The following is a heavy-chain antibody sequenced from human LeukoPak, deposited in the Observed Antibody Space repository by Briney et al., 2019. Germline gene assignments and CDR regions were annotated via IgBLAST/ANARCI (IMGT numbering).Heavy chain of an antibody. CDR3: ARLLSSGWNYYYYYYMDV. CDR2: MYTSGST. J-gene: IGHJ6*03. Sequence: SETLSLTCTVSGGSISNYYWSWIRQPAGKGLEWIGRMYTSGSTNYNPSLKSRVTMSVDTSKNHFSLKLSSVTAADTAVYYCARLLSSGWNYYYYYYMDVWGKGTTVTVSS. V-gene: IGHV4-4*07. CDR1: GGSISNYY. D-gene: IGHD6-19*01.